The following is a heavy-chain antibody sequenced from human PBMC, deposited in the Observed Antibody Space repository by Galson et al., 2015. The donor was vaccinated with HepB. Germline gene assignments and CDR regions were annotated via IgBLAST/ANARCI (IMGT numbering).Heavy chain of an antibody. Sequence: SVKVSCKASGYTFTGYYMHWIRQAPGQGLEWVGRIDPNSGGTKYAQKVKGRVTMTSDTSISTAYLELSRLRSDDTAFYYWARDGVAGAIGADYWGQGTLVTVSS. CDR1: GYTFTGYY. V-gene: IGHV1-2*06. J-gene: IGHJ4*02. CDR3: ARDGVAGAIGADY. D-gene: IGHD3-3*01. CDR2: IDPNSGGT.